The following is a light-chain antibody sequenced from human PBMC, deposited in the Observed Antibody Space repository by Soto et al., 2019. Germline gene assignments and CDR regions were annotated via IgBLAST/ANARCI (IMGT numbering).Light chain of an antibody. V-gene: IGKV3-20*01. CDR2: GAS. CDR1: QSVRSTF. Sequence: IVLTQSPGILSLSPGERATLSCRASQSVRSTFLAWYQQKPGLAPRLLIYGASSRATGIPDRFSGSGSGADFTLSITRLEPEDFALYYCQQYGSTPLTFGGGTKVDIK. J-gene: IGKJ4*01. CDR3: QQYGSTPLT.